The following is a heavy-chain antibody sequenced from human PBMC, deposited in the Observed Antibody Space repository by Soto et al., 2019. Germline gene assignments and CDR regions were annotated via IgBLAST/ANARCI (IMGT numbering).Heavy chain of an antibody. CDR3: ARDRDNAVIAADGASDY. D-gene: IGHD6-13*01. CDR2: IWYDGSNK. J-gene: IGHJ4*02. Sequence: GGSLRLSCAASGFTFSSYGMHWVRQAPGKGLEWVAVIWYDGSNKYYADSVKGRFTISRDNSKNTLYLQMNSLRAEDTAVYYCARDRDNAVIAADGASDYWGQGTLVTVSS. CDR1: GFTFSSYG. V-gene: IGHV3-33*01.